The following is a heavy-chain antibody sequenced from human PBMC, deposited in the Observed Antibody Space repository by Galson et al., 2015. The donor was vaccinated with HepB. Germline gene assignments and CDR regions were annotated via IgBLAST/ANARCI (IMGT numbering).Heavy chain of an antibody. CDR1: GGSISSSNW. Sequence: LSLTCAVSGGSISSSNWWSWVLQPPGKGLEWIGEIYHSGSTNYNPSLKSRVTISVDKSKNQFSLKLSSVTAADTAVYYCARAARENYYYYGMDVWGQGTTVTVSS. J-gene: IGHJ6*02. V-gene: IGHV4-4*02. D-gene: IGHD6-6*01. CDR3: ARAARENYYYYGMDV. CDR2: IYHSGST.